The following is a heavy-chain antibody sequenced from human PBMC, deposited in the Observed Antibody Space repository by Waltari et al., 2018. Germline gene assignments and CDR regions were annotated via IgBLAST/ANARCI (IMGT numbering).Heavy chain of an antibody. CDR2: IISSSSTI. D-gene: IGHD6-13*01. CDR1: GFTFSSYS. J-gene: IGHJ4*02. V-gene: IGHV3-48*04. CDR3: AREAYSSSWYPN. Sequence: EVQLVESGGGLVQPGGSLRLSCAASGFTFSSYSMNWVRQAPGKGLEWVSYIISSSSTIYYADSVKGRFTSSRDNAKNSLYLQMNSLRAEDTAVYYCAREAYSSSWYPNWGQGTLVTVSS.